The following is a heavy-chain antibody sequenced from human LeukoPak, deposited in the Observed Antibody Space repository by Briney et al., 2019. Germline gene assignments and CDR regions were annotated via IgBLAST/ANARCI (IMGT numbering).Heavy chain of an antibody. CDR1: GYTFTSYA. J-gene: IGHJ6*03. CDR3: ARGISVQFHMDV. CDR2: ISAYNGNT. Sequence: ASLTVSFTASGYTFTSYAINWVRQAPGQGREWMGGISAYNGNTNYAQKLQGRVTLTTDTSTSTAYMELRSLRSDDTAVYFCARGISVQFHMDVWGKGTTVTVSS. V-gene: IGHV1-18*01.